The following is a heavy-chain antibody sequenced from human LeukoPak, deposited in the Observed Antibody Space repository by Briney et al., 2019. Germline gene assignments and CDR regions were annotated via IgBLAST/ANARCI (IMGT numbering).Heavy chain of an antibody. CDR3: ARRVLATTTYLFDF. D-gene: IGHD4/OR15-4a*01. CDR2: LYYSGAT. CDR1: GGSTSSSGYY. V-gene: IGHV4-39*02. Sequence: SGTLSLTCTVSGGSTSSSGYYWGWVRQPPGEGLEWIGSLYYSGATYYNPSLKSRVTISVNTSNNHSSLNLSSITAADTAVYYCARRVLATTTYLFDFWGQGTLVTVSS. J-gene: IGHJ4*02.